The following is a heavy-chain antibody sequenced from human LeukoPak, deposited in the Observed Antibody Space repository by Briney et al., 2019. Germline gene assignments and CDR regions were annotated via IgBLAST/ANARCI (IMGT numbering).Heavy chain of an antibody. CDR3: ARSRSGYSYDHAAFEI. CDR2: IDYRGST. V-gene: IGHV4-59*01. Sequence: SETLSLTCTVSGGSISTYYWSWIRQSPGKGLEWIAYIDYRGSTTYNPSLRSRVTISVDTSRNQFSLKLSSVTAADTAVYYCARSRSGYSYDHAAFEIWGQGTLVTVSS. J-gene: IGHJ3*02. CDR1: GGSISTYY. D-gene: IGHD5-18*01.